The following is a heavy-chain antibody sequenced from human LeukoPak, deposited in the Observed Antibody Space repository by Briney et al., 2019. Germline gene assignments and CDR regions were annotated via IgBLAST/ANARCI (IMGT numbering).Heavy chain of an antibody. Sequence: KPLETLSLTCTVFGGSFSGYYWSWIRQPPDKGLEWIGEINPSGSPNYNPSLKTRVTISTDTSKNHFSLNLNSVTAADTGVYYCVRGSRVYCGGDCYYYWGQGTLVTVSS. CDR1: GGSFSGYY. J-gene: IGHJ4*02. D-gene: IGHD2-21*02. CDR2: INPSGSP. CDR3: VRGSRVYCGGDCYYY. V-gene: IGHV4-34*01.